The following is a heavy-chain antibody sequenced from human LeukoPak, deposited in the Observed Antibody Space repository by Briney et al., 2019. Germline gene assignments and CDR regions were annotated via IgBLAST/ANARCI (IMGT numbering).Heavy chain of an antibody. V-gene: IGHV4-34*01. D-gene: IGHD5-18*01. CDR1: GGSFSGYY. CDR2: IYYSGST. J-gene: IGHJ4*02. CDR3: ARIGYSYGLG. Sequence: PSETLSLTCAVYGGSFSGYYWSWIRQPPGKGLEWIGSIYYSGSTYYNPSLKSRVTISVDTSKNQFSLKLSSVTAADTAVYYCARIGYSYGLGWGQGTLVTVSS.